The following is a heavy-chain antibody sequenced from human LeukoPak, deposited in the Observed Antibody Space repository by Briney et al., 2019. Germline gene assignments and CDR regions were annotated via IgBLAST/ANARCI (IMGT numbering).Heavy chain of an antibody. CDR1: GFTLSRYA. CDR2: ISNDGNDK. J-gene: IGHJ3*02. CDR3: ARDQYYDSSGSDAFDI. D-gene: IGHD3-22*01. V-gene: IGHV3-30-3*01. Sequence: GGSLRLSCAASGFTLSRYAMHWVRQAPGKGLEWVAVISNDGNDKYHADSVKGRFTISRDNSKNTLYLQMNSLGAEDTAVYYCARDQYYDSSGSDAFDIWGQGTMVTVSS.